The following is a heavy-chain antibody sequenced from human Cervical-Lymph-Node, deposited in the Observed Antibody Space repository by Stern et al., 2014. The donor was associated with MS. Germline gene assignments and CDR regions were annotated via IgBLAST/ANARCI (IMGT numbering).Heavy chain of an antibody. D-gene: IGHD4-23*01. Sequence: QLVQSGAEVKKPGSSVKVSCRTSGGAFNNYGISWVRQAPGQGLEWMGGIIPIFGTANYAQRFQGRVTITADESTGTAYMELSSLKAEDTAMYYCARDRDYGGQAKRGFGMDIWGQGTTVTVSS. CDR2: IIPIFGTA. CDR3: ARDRDYGGQAKRGFGMDI. CDR1: GGAFNNYG. J-gene: IGHJ6*02. V-gene: IGHV1-69*01.